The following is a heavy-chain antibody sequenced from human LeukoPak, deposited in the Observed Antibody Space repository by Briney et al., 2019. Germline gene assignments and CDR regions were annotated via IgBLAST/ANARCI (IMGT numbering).Heavy chain of an antibody. Sequence: ASVKVSCKASGYTFTGYYMHWVRQAPGQGLEWMGWINPNSGGTNYAQKFQGRVTMTRDTSISTAYMELSRLRSDDTAVYYCARDRPLYGGNSGWFDPWGQGTLVTVPS. D-gene: IGHD4-23*01. J-gene: IGHJ5*02. CDR3: ARDRPLYGGNSGWFDP. CDR2: INPNSGGT. V-gene: IGHV1-2*02. CDR1: GYTFTGYY.